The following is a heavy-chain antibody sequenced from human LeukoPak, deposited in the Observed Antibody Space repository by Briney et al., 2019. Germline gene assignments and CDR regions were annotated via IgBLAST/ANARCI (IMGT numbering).Heavy chain of an antibody. CDR2: ISYDGSNK. Sequence: GGSLRLSCAASGFTFSSYAMHWVRQAPGKGLEWVAVISYDGSNKYYADSVKGRFTISRDNSKNTLYLQMNSLRAEDTALYYCAREVDYWGQGTLVTVSS. V-gene: IGHV3-30*04. J-gene: IGHJ4*02. CDR1: GFTFSSYA. CDR3: AREVDY.